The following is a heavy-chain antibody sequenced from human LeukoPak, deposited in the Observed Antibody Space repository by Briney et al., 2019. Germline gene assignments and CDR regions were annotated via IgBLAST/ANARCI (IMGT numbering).Heavy chain of an antibody. Sequence: GGSLRLSCAASGFTLSDHYMDWVRQAPGKGLEWVANIKKDGREKYYVDSVKGRFTISRDNAKNSLYLQINSLRAEDTAVYYCARDGYSGSYYDYWGQGTLVTVSS. D-gene: IGHD1-26*01. V-gene: IGHV3-7*04. CDR3: ARDGYSGSYYDY. J-gene: IGHJ4*02. CDR1: GFTLSDHY. CDR2: IKKDGREK.